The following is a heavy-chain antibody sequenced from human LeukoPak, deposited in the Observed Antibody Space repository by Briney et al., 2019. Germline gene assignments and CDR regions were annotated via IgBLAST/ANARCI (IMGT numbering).Heavy chain of an antibody. J-gene: IGHJ6*02. CDR2: ISAYNGDT. D-gene: IGHD3-9*01. Sequence: ASVKVSCKASGYTFTSYGISWVRQAPGQGLEWVGWISAYNGDTIYAQRLQGRVTMTTDTSTNTAYMELRSLRSDDTGVYYCARDGHYDILTGYTKEPYYYGMDVWGQGTTVTVSS. CDR3: ARDGHYDILTGYTKEPYYYGMDV. CDR1: GYTFTSYG. V-gene: IGHV1-18*01.